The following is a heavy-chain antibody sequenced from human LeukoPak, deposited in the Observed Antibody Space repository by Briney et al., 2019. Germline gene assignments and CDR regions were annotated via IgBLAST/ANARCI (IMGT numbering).Heavy chain of an antibody. CDR1: GFNFGDSA. V-gene: IGHV3-23*01. CDR3: ARDEYKADAY. CDR2: ISFNGRNT. J-gene: IGHJ4*02. D-gene: IGHD2/OR15-2a*01. Sequence: GGSLRLSCAASGFNFGDSAMSWVRQTPRKGLEWVSLISFNGRNTYYGDSVKGRFTISRDNSKDTVYLQMNSLRAEDTAVYYCARDEYKADAYWGQGTLVTVSS.